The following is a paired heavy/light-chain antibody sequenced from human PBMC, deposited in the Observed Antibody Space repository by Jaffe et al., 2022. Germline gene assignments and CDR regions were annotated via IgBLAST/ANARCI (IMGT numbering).Light chain of an antibody. Sequence: DIQMTQSPSSLSASVGDRVTITCQASQDISNYLNWYQQKPGKAPKLLIYDASNLETGVPSRFSGSGSGTDFTFTISSLQPEDIATYYCQQYDNLRSTFGQGTRLEIK. CDR1: QDISNY. CDR2: DAS. V-gene: IGKV1-33*01. CDR3: QQYDNLRST. J-gene: IGKJ5*01.
Heavy chain of an antibody. CDR1: GGTFSSYA. CDR2: IIPIFGTA. V-gene: IGHV1-69*01. CDR3: AIRRGIYYGSGSPRPDFDY. D-gene: IGHD3-10*01. J-gene: IGHJ4*02. Sequence: QVQLVQSGAEVKKPGSSVKVSCKASGGTFSSYAISWVRQAPGQGLEWMGGIIPIFGTANYAQKFQGRVTITADESTSTAYMELSSLRSEDTAVYYCAIRRGIYYGSGSPRPDFDYWGQGTLVTVSS.